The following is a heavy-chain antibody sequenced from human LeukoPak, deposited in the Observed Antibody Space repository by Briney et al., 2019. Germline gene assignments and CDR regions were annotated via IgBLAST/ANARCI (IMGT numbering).Heavy chain of an antibody. V-gene: IGHV3-23*01. J-gene: IGHJ4*02. CDR3: AKDPDYDFSSGYYTSYFDY. D-gene: IGHD3-3*01. CDR1: GFTFSSYA. CDR2: ISGSGGST. Sequence: GGSLRLSCAASGFTFSSYAMSWVRQAPGKGLEWVSAISGSGGSTYYADSVKGRFTISRDNSKNTLYLQMNSLRAEDTAVYYCAKDPDYDFSSGYYTSYFDYWGQGTLVTVSS.